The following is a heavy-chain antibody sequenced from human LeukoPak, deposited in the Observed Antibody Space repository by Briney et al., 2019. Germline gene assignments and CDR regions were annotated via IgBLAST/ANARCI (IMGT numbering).Heavy chain of an antibody. CDR2: IYSGGRT. CDR3: AVAAVVVVVPAVDV. CDR1: GFSVSGNY. V-gene: IGHV3-66*01. Sequence: GGSLRLSCAASGFSVSGNYMTWVRQAPGKGLEWVSVIYSGGRTHYADSVKDRFTISRDNSKNTLYLQMHSLRAEDTAVYYCAVAAVVVVVPAVDVWGLGTTVTVSS. D-gene: IGHD2-2*01. J-gene: IGHJ6*02.